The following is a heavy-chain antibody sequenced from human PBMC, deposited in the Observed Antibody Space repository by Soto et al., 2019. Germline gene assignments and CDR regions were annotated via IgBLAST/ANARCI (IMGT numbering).Heavy chain of an antibody. V-gene: IGHV4-59*01. CDR3: ARVGGDDLGESARFDY. J-gene: IGHJ4*02. D-gene: IGHD2-21*02. CDR2: IYYSGRT. CDR1: GGSIRDYF. Sequence: SETLSLTCTVSGGSIRDYFWTWIRQPPGKGLEWIGYIYYSGRTNYNPSLKSRVSISVDTSKNHFSLQLRSVTAADTAVYYCARVGGDDLGESARFDYWGQGTLVTVSS.